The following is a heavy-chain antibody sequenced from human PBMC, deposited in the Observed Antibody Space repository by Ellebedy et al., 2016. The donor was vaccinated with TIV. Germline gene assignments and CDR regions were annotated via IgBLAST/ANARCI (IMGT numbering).Heavy chain of an antibody. D-gene: IGHD4-11*01. J-gene: IGHJ6*02. Sequence: GESLKISCVASGFTFSSYPVHWVRQAPGEGLEWVAVISYDGSNEYYADSVKGRFTISRDDSKNTLYLQMNSLRAEDTAVYYCAKDRTTTNLYYYYGMDVWGQGTTVTVSS. CDR2: ISYDGSNE. CDR1: GFTFSSYP. V-gene: IGHV3-30-3*01. CDR3: AKDRTTTNLYYYYGMDV.